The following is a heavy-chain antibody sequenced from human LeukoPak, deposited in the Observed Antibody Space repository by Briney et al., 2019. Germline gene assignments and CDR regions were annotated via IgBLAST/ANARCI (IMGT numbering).Heavy chain of an antibody. J-gene: IGHJ6*03. CDR2: INPNSGGT. D-gene: IGHD2-15*01. CDR3: ARDAVAATPGFLYYYYYMDV. CDR1: GYTFTGYY. V-gene: IGHV1-2*06. Sequence: APVKVSCKASGYTFTGYYMHWVRQAPGQGLEWMGRINPNSGGTNYAQKFQGRVTMTRGTSISTAYMELSRLRSDDTAVYYCARDAVAATPGFLYYYYYMDVWGKGTTVTVSS.